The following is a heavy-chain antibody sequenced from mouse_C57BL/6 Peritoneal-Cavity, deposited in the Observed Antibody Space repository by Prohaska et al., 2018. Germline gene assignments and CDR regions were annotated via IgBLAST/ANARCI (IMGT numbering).Heavy chain of an antibody. CDR2: IYPSDSET. CDR1: GYTFASYW. J-gene: IGHJ4*01. Sequence: QVQLQQPGAELVRPGSSVKLSCKASGYTFASYWMDWVKQRPGQGLEWIGNIYPSDSETHYNQKFKDKATLTVDKSSSTAYMQLSSLTSEDSAVYYCDCNYDAMDYWGQGTAVTVST. V-gene: IGHV1-61*01. CDR3: DCNYDAMDY. D-gene: IGHD2-1*01.